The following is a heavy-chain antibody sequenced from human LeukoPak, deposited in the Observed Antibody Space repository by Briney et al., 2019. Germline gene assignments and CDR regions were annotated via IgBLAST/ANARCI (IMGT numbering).Heavy chain of an antibody. V-gene: IGHV1-69*02. Sequence: SVKVSCKTSGGTFSRYSIRWVRQAPGQGLEWMGRITPFLGVADYAQKFQGRVTITADKSTSTAYMEMRSLRSEDTAVYYCARGGFGELLETPYYNYGMDVWGQGTTVTVSS. D-gene: IGHD3-10*01. CDR2: ITPFLGVA. J-gene: IGHJ6*02. CDR3: ARGGFGELLETPYYNYGMDV. CDR1: GGTFSRYS.